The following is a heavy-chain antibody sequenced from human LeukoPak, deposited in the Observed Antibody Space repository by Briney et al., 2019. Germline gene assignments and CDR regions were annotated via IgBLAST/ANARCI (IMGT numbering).Heavy chain of an antibody. J-gene: IGHJ4*02. D-gene: IGHD3-10*01. CDR1: GVTFNIYA. Sequence: PGGSLRLSCAASGVTFNIYAMNWVRQAPGKGLEWVSSISSSGTYTYYADSLKGRFTISRDNAKNSLYLQMNSLRVEDTAVYYCARDFRALMRPMVRGVNFDYWGRGSLVTVSS. CDR2: ISSSGTYT. CDR3: ARDFRALMRPMVRGVNFDY. V-gene: IGHV3-21*01.